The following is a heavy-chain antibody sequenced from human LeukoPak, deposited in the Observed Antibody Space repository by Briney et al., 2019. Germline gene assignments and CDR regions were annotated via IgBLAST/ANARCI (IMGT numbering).Heavy chain of an antibody. CDR1: GFTFSSYS. J-gene: IGHJ2*01. Sequence: GGSLRLSCAASGFTFSSYSMNWVRQAPGKGLEWVSSINSNSRYKYYAESVKGRFTISRDNAKNSLYLQMNSLRAEDTAVYYXXXXXXXXXXXXGHYETINWYFDLWGRGTLVTVSS. CDR2: INSNSRYK. V-gene: IGHV3-21*01. D-gene: IGHD3-22*01. CDR3: XXXXXXXXXXXGHYETINWYFDL.